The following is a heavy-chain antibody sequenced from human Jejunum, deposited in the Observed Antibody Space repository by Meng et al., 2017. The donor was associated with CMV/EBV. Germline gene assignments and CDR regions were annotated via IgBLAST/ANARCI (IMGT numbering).Heavy chain of an antibody. CDR2: ITSSSTYK. Sequence: FTFSSCTTNWVRQAPGKGLEWVSSITSSSTYKSYADSVKGRFTVSRDNAKNSLYLQMDSLRAEDTAVYYCARDLGPQIVVVSSPGYWGQGTLVTVSS. J-gene: IGHJ1*01. CDR3: ARDLGPQIVVVSSPGY. V-gene: IGHV3-21*01. CDR1: FTFSSCT. D-gene: IGHD3-22*01.